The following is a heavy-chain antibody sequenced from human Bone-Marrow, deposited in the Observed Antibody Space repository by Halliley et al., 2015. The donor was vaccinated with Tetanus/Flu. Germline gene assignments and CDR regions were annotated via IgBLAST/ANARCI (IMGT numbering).Heavy chain of an antibody. CDR2: IYYSGGT. CDR3: AREAYSYYGMDV. CDR1: GGSIGNYY. V-gene: IGHV4-59*01. J-gene: IGHJ6*02. Sequence: LRLSCTVSGGSIGNYYWTWIPQPPGKGLEWIGYIYYSGGTNYNRSLKSRVTISVDKSKNQFSVNLRSVTAADTAVYYCAREAYSYYGMDVWGQGTTVIVSS.